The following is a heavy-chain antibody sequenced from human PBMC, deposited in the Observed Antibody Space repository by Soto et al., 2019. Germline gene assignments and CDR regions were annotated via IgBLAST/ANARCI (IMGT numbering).Heavy chain of an antibody. D-gene: IGHD6-13*01. CDR1: GYTFTSYA. V-gene: IGHV1-3*01. J-gene: IGHJ5*02. CDR2: ITAGNGKT. CDR3: ARGLVDYSNLDL. Sequence: ASVKVSCKASGYTFTSYAMHWVRQAPGQRLEWLGRITAGNGKTTYSQKFQDRVTITRYAFATTAYMELSSLTSEDTAVYYCARGLVDYSNLDLWGQGTLVTVSS.